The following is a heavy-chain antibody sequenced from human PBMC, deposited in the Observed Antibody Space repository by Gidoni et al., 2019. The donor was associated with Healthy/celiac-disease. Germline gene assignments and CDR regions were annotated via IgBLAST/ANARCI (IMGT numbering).Heavy chain of an antibody. D-gene: IGHD2-15*01. Sequence: EVQLVESGGGLVQPGGSLRLSCAASGFTFSSYWMHWVRQGPGKGLVWVSRINSDGSSTSYADSVKGRFNISRDNAKNTLYLQMNSLRAEDTAVYYCAREFVMVAAPFDYWGQGTLVTVSS. CDR3: AREFVMVAAPFDY. J-gene: IGHJ4*02. CDR1: GFTFSSYW. CDR2: INSDGSST. V-gene: IGHV3-74*01.